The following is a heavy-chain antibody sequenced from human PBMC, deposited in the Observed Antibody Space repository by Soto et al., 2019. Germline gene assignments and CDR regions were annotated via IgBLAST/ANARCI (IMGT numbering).Heavy chain of an antibody. J-gene: IGHJ4*02. V-gene: IGHV3-11*01. CDR3: ASDSYYYASDY. CDR1: GFTFSAQY. Sequence: ESGGGLVKPGGSLRLSCAASGFTFSAQYMTWIRQAPGKGLEWVSYISGSETTIYYTDSVKGRFTVSRDNAKNSVYLQMNSLRAEDTAVYYCASDSYYYASDYWGQGTLVTVSS. D-gene: IGHD3-10*01. CDR2: ISGSETTI.